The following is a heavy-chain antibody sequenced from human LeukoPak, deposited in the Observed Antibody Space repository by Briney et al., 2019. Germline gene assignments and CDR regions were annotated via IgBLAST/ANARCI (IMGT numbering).Heavy chain of an antibody. Sequence: ASVKVSCKASGYTFTGYYMHWVRQAPGQGLEWMGWISAYNGNTNYAQKLQGRVTMTTDTSTSTAYMELRSLRSDDAAVYYCAREKPRALGYWGQGTLVTVSS. V-gene: IGHV1-18*04. CDR1: GYTFTGYY. J-gene: IGHJ4*02. CDR2: ISAYNGNT. CDR3: AREKPRALGY.